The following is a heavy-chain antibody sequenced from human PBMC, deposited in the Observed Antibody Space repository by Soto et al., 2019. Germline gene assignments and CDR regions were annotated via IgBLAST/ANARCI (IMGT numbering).Heavy chain of an antibody. CDR2: ISYDGSNK. CDR3: ARDPTYYDFWSGYRYHLDY. CDR1: GFTFSSYA. Sequence: GGSLRLSCAASGFTFSSYAMHWVRQAPGKGLEWVAVISYDGSNKYYADSVKGRFTISRDNSKNTLYLQMNSLRAEDTAVYYCARDPTYYDFWSGYRYHLDYWGQGTLVTVSS. D-gene: IGHD3-3*01. V-gene: IGHV3-30-3*01. J-gene: IGHJ4*02.